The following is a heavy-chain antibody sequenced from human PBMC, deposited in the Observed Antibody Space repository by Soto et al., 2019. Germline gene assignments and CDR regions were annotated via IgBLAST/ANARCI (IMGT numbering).Heavy chain of an antibody. D-gene: IGHD2-2*01. Sequence: GGSLRPSCTASGFPFSSYTMHWLRRPPGRGLEWVGIIPFDGSSNYYADWLKGRIVISRDNSKDSLYLQMDTLGPDDTAIYYCAIDSVTSLTPYQGFYYYGMDVWGQGTMVTVSS. CDR2: IPFDGSSN. V-gene: IGHV3-30*09. J-gene: IGHJ6*02. CDR1: GFPFSSYT. CDR3: AIDSVTSLTPYQGFYYYGMDV.